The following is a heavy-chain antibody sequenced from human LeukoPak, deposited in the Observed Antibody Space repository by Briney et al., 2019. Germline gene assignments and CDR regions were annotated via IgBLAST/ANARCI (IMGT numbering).Heavy chain of an antibody. J-gene: IGHJ4*02. Sequence: ASVKVSCKASGGTFSSYAISWVRQAPGQGLEWMGWISAYNGNTNYAQKLQGRVTMTTDTSTSTAYMELRSLRSDDTAVYYCARDFRYGSGSYYCYWGQGTLVTVSS. CDR3: ARDFRYGSGSYYCY. D-gene: IGHD3-10*01. V-gene: IGHV1-18*01. CDR2: ISAYNGNT. CDR1: GGTFSSYA.